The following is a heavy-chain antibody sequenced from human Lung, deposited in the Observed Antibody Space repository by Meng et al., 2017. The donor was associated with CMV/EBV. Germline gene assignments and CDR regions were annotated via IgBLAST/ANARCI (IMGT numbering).Heavy chain of an antibody. CDR1: GSTFRSYA. J-gene: IGHJ4*02. V-gene: IGHV3-30-3*01. D-gene: IGHD6-13*01. Sequence: GGSLRLXCVASGSTFRSYAMHWVRQAPGKGLEWVAFISYDGGKKYYADSVKGRFTISRDNSNNTLYLQMSSLRADDTAVYYCVRSFAPYTSSWYGVWGQGXLVTVSS. CDR2: ISYDGGKK. CDR3: VRSFAPYTSSWYGV.